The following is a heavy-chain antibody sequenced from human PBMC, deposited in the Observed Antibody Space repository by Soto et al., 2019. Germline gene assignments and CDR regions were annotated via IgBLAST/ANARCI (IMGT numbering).Heavy chain of an antibody. CDR1: GFSFSSYA. J-gene: IGHJ5*02. V-gene: IGHV3-30-3*01. Sequence: RGSLRLSNTASGFSFSSYAMYWFRQPPGKGLEWVAVISHDGINKHYADSVKGRVTVSRDNSNHSLDLQLNSLRGEDTAMYYRARDMYSSDYFVKLFASCGQGTLVTVSA. CDR2: ISHDGINK. D-gene: IGHD6-19*01. CDR3: ARDMYSSDYFVKLFAS.